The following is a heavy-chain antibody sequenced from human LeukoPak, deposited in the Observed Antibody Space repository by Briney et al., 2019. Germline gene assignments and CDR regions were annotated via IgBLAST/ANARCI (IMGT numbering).Heavy chain of an antibody. Sequence: PGGSLRLSCGASGFIFSNYNMNWVRQAPEKGLEWVSSISITSTYVCYADSVKGRFTISRDNAKNSLYLQMNSLKAEDTAVYYCARVPHYCSSTSCHFDYWGQGTLVTVSS. D-gene: IGHD2-2*01. V-gene: IGHV3-21*01. CDR2: ISITSTYV. CDR1: GFIFSNYN. CDR3: ARVPHYCSSTSCHFDY. J-gene: IGHJ4*02.